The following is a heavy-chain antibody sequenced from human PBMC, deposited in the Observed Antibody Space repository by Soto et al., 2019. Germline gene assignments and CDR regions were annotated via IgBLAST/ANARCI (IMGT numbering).Heavy chain of an antibody. CDR3: ARRKRVVIKDYYYYCMDV. CDR2: INHSGST. J-gene: IGHJ6*02. Sequence: SETLSLTCAVYGGSFSAYYWTWIRQPPGKGLEWIGEINHSGSTNYNPSLKSRVTISVDTSKNQFSLKLSSVTAADTAVYYCARRKRVVIKDYYYYCMDVWGQGTTVTVSS. V-gene: IGHV4-34*01. CDR1: GGSFSAYY. D-gene: IGHD3-3*01.